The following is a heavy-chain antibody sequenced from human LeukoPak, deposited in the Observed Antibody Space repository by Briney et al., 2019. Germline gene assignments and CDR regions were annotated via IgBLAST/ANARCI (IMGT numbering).Heavy chain of an antibody. Sequence: SETLSLTCTVSGVSISNYYWNYFRQSPGKGLEWIGYHSYSGGANYNPSLESRVTISLDTSKNRSSLSLSSVTAADTAVYYCARGLIRGACDIWGHGTMVTVSS. CDR1: GVSISNYY. CDR3: ARGLIRGACDI. V-gene: IGHV4-59*01. CDR2: HSYSGGA. D-gene: IGHD3-16*01. J-gene: IGHJ3*02.